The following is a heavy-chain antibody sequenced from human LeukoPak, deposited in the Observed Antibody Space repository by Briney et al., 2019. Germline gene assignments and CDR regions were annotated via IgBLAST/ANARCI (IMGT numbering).Heavy chain of an antibody. CDR1: GGTFSSYA. V-gene: IGHV1-69*06. CDR2: NIPIFGTA. CDR3: ARGTFATPFSWFDP. D-gene: IGHD3-16*01. Sequence: SVNVSCKASGGTFSSYAISWVRQAPGQGLEWLGGNIPIFGTANYAQKFQGRVTITADKSTSTAYMELSSLRSEDTAVYYCARGTFATPFSWFDPWGQGTLVTVSS. J-gene: IGHJ5*02.